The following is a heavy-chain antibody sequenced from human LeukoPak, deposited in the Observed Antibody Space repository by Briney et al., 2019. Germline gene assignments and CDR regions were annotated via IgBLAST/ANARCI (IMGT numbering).Heavy chain of an antibody. D-gene: IGHD2-2*01. CDR2: INHSGST. Sequence: PSETLSLTCAVYGGSFSGYYWSWIRQPPGKGLEWIGEINHSGSTNYNPSLKSRVTISVDTSKNQFSLKLSSVIAADTAVYYCARGRGYCSSTSCYFFDYWGQGTLVTVSS. CDR3: ARGRGYCSSTSCYFFDY. J-gene: IGHJ4*02. CDR1: GGSFSGYY. V-gene: IGHV4-34*01.